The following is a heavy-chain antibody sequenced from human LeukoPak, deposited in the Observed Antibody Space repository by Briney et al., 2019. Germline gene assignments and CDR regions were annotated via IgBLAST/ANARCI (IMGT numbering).Heavy chain of an antibody. D-gene: IGHD2-8*01. CDR1: GFTFTSSS. J-gene: IGHJ4*02. CDR3: ARDAWSVRSYFDY. CDR2: ISYDIYSK. V-gene: IGHV3-30*04. Sequence: GGSLRLSCAASGFTFTSSSMHWVRQAPGKGPEWVAVISYDIYSKYYADSVRGRLTISRDNSENTLYLQMNSLRGEHTAVYYCARDAWSVRSYFDYWGQGTLVTVSS.